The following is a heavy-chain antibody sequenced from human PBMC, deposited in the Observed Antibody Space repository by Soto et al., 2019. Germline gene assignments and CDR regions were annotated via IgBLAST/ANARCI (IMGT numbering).Heavy chain of an antibody. Sequence: QVQLVESGGGLVKPGGSLRLSCAASGFTFSDYYKSWIRQATEKELEWVSYISSSGSTIYYADSVKGRFTISRDNAKNSLYLQMNSLRAEDTAVYYCSRGPYYYDSSGYRYLGQGTLVTVSS. J-gene: IGHJ4*02. D-gene: IGHD3-22*01. V-gene: IGHV3-11*01. CDR3: SRGPYYYDSSGYRY. CDR2: ISSSGSTI. CDR1: GFTFSDYY.